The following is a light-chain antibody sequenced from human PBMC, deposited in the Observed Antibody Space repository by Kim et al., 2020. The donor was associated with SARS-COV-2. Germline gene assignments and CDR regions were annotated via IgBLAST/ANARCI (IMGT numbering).Light chain of an antibody. CDR2: DVT. J-gene: IGLJ3*02. Sequence: GQSITISCTGSSSYIGGYNYVSWFQQHPGKAPKLMIYDVTKWPSGISNRFSGSKSGNTASLTISGLQAEDEADYYCSSYSGSDTWVFGGGTQLTVL. V-gene: IGLV2-14*03. CDR1: SSYIGGYNY. CDR3: SSYSGSDTWV.